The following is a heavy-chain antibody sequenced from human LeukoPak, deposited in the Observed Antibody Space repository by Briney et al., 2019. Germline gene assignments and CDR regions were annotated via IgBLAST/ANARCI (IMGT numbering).Heavy chain of an antibody. CDR3: ARDWVGYGDFDY. CDR2: IYYSGST. Sequence: PSETLSLTCTVSGGSISSSSYYWGWIRQPPGKGLEWIGSIYYSGSTYYNPSLKSRVTISVDTSKNQFSLKLSSVTAADTAVYYCARDWVGYGDFDYWGQGTLVTVSS. V-gene: IGHV4-39*07. J-gene: IGHJ4*02. CDR1: GGSISSSSYY. D-gene: IGHD5-12*01.